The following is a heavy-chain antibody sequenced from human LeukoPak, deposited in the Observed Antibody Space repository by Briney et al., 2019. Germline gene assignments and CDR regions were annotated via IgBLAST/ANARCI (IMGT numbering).Heavy chain of an antibody. Sequence: GGSLRLSCAASGFSFSSYGMHWVRQAAGKGLEWVAFIRFDGSNKYYGDFVKGRFTISRDNSKNTLYLQMNSLRPEDTAIYYCAKEATSPTYYYYYYDMDDWGKGTTITVSS. V-gene: IGHV3-30*02. J-gene: IGHJ6*03. CDR2: IRFDGSNK. D-gene: IGHD2/OR15-2a*01. CDR1: GFSFSSYG. CDR3: AKEATSPTYYYYYYDMDD.